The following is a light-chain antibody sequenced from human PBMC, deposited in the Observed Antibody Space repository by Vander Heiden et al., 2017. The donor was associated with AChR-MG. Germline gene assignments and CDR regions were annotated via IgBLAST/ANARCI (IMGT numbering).Light chain of an antibody. J-gene: IGLJ2*01. CDR1: SSDVGDYSY. V-gene: IGLV2-11*01. CDR2: DVS. CDR3: CSYASSYTWV. Sequence: SALTQPRPASGSPGQSVTISCTGTSSDVGDYSYVSWYQQHPGKAPKLMIYDVSKRPSGVPDRFSGSKSGNTASLTISGLQAEDEADYYCCSYASSYTWVFGGGTKLTVL.